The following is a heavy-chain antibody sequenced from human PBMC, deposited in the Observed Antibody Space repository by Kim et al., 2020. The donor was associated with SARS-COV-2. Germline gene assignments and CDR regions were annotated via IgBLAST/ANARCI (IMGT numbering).Heavy chain of an antibody. D-gene: IGHD4-17*01. V-gene: IGHV3-30*04. CDR1: GFTFSSYA. CDR3: AREDDYGDYVHSFDY. J-gene: IGHJ4*02. CDR2: ISYDGSNK. Sequence: GGSLRLSCAASGFTFSSYAMHWVRQAPGKGLEWVAVISYDGSNKYYVDSVKGRFTISRDNSKNTLYLQMNSLRAEDTAVYYCAREDDYGDYVHSFDYWGQGTLVTVSS.